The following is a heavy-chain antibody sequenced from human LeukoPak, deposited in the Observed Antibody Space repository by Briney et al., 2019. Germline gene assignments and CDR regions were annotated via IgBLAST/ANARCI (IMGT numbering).Heavy chain of an antibody. CDR1: GYSISSGYY. J-gene: IGHJ4*02. CDR2: IYHSGST. V-gene: IGHV4-38-2*01. Sequence: PSETLSLTCAVSGYSISSGYYWGWIRQPPGKGLEWIGSIYHSGSTYYNPSLKSRVTISVDTSKNQFSLKLSSVTAADTAVCYCARQDYDISSARFDYWGQGTLVTVSS. CDR3: ARQDYDISSARFDY. D-gene: IGHD3-9*01.